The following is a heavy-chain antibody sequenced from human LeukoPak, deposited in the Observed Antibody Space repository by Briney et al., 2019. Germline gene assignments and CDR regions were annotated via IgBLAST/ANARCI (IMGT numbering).Heavy chain of an antibody. CDR3: ARGGGLDV. Sequence: GGSLRLSCAASGFTFSSYWMNWARKAPGKGLEWVASINHNGNVNYCVDSVKGRFTISRDNAKNSLYLQRSNLRAEDTAVYFCARGGGLDVWGQGATVTVSS. D-gene: IGHD3-16*01. V-gene: IGHV3-7*03. CDR1: GFTFSSYW. CDR2: INHNGNVN. J-gene: IGHJ6*02.